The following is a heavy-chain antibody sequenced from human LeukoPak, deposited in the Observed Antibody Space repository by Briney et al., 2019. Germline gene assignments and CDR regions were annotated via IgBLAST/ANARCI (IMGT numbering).Heavy chain of an antibody. D-gene: IGHD3-3*01. CDR1: GGSFSGYY. CDR2: INHSGST. Sequence: PSETLSLTCAVSGGSFSGYYWSWIRQPPGKGLEWIGEINHSGSTNYNPSLKSRVTISVDTSKNQFSLKLSSVTAADTAVYYCARGLSQYYVFWSGYYDYYYYMDVWGKGTTVTVSS. CDR3: ARGLSQYYVFWSGYYDYYYYMDV. J-gene: IGHJ6*03. V-gene: IGHV4-34*01.